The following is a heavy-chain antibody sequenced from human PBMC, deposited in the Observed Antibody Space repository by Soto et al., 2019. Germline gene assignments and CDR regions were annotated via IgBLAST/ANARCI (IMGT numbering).Heavy chain of an antibody. V-gene: IGHV1-3*01. CDR2: INAGNGNT. CDR1: GYTFTSYA. CDR3: ARAYGDYPHDAFDI. J-gene: IGHJ3*02. Sequence: ASVKVSCKASGYTFTSYAMHWVRQAPGQRLEWMGWINAGNGNTKYSQKFQGRVTITRDTSASTAYMELSSLRSEGTAVYYCARAYGDYPHDAFDIWGQGTMVTV. D-gene: IGHD4-17*01.